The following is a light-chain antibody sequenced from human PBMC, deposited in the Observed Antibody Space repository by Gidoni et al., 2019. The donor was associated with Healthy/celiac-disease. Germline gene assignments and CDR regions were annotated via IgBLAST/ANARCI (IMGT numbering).Light chain of an antibody. V-gene: IGKV1-39*01. CDR3: QQSYSTLRT. J-gene: IGKJ3*01. Sequence: DIQMTQSPSSLSASVGDRVTITCRASQSISSYLNWYQQKPGKAPKLLIYAASSLQSGVPSRFSGSGSGTDFTLTISSLQPEDCATYYCQQSYSTLRTFXPXTKVDIK. CDR2: AAS. CDR1: QSISSY.